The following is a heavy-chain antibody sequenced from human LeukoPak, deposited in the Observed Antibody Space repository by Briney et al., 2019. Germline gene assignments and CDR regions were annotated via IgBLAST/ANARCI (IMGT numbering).Heavy chain of an antibody. CDR2: MNPNNGNT. CDR1: GYTFTSYD. D-gene: IGHD3-10*01. Sequence: GASVKVSCKASGYTFTSYDINWVRQATGQGLEWMGWMNPNNGNTGYAQKFQGRVTVTRNTSISTAYMELSSLRSEDTAVYYCARGLMVRGVIIPDYYMDVRGKGTTVTVSS. J-gene: IGHJ6*03. CDR3: ARGLMVRGVIIPDYYMDV. V-gene: IGHV1-8*03.